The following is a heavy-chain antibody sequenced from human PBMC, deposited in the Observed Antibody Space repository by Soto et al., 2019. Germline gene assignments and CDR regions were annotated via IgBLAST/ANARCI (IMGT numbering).Heavy chain of an antibody. CDR1: GFTFSSYW. CDR3: ARGNYGGNEYFDY. D-gene: IGHD4-17*01. V-gene: IGHV3-7*01. Sequence: EVQLVESGGGLVQPGWSLRLSCAASGFTFSSYWMSWVRQAPGKGLEWVANIKQDGSEKYYVDSVKGRFTISRDNAKNSLYLQMNSLRDEDTAVYYVARGNYGGNEYFDYWGQGTLVTVSS. CDR2: IKQDGSEK. J-gene: IGHJ4*02.